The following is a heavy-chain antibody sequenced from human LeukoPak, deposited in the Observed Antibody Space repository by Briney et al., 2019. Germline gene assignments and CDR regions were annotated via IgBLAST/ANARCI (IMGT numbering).Heavy chain of an antibody. V-gene: IGHV4-61*02. CDR3: VRGIVVVAQLGYYFYYMDV. CDR1: GGSISSSSSY. J-gene: IGHJ6*03. D-gene: IGHD2-15*01. Sequence: TLSLTCTVSGGSISSSSSYWSWIRQPAGKGLEWIGRIYTSGSTNYNPSLKSRVTISVDTSKNQFSLKLNSVTAADTAVYYCVRGIVVVAQLGYYFYYMDVWGKGTTVTISS. CDR2: IYTSGST.